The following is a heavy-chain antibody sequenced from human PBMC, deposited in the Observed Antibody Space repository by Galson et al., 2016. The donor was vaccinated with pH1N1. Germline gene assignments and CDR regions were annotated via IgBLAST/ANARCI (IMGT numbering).Heavy chain of an antibody. J-gene: IGHJ6*02. CDR1: GFMFDSYN. Sequence: SLRLSCAASGFMFDSYNMHWVRQAAGRGLEWVAVISYGGTKVEYADSVKGRFTISRDNSRNTLYLQMNSLRPEDTGGDYCANEDFGDYATYYNGLVVWGQGTTVTVSS. D-gene: IGHD4-17*01. V-gene: IGHV3-30*18. CDR3: ANEDFGDYATYYNGLVV. CDR2: ISYGGTKV.